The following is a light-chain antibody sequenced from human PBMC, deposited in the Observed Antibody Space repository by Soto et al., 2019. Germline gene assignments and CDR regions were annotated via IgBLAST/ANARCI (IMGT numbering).Light chain of an antibody. CDR3: QQYNNWPWT. Sequence: EIMLTQSPVTLSLSPGEGATLSCRASQSVTGSYLAWYQQMPGQAPRLLIYGASRRATGFPARFSGSGSGTDFTLTISSLQSEDSAVYYCQQYNNWPWTFGQGTKVDIK. J-gene: IGKJ1*01. CDR2: GAS. CDR1: QSVTGSY. V-gene: IGKV3-15*01.